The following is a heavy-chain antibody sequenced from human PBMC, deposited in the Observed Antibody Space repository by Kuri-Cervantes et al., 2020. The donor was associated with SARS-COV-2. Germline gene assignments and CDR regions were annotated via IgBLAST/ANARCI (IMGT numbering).Heavy chain of an antibody. Sequence: GGSLRLSCTASGFIFSDYYMTWIRQTPGKGLEWVSNIGPSGTTKYYADSVKGRFTISRDNAKNSLYLQMSSLRAEDTAVYYCARDRLWLLYSSSLSPYFDYWGQGTLVTVSS. J-gene: IGHJ4*02. CDR2: IGPSGTTK. D-gene: IGHD3-3*01. V-gene: IGHV3-11*04. CDR3: ARDRLWLLYSSSLSPYFDY. CDR1: GFIFSDYY.